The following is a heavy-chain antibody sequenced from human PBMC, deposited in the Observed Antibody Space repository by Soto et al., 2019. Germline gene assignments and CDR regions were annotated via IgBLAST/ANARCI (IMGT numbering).Heavy chain of an antibody. Sequence: QVQLQESGPGLVKPSQTLSLTCTVSGGSISSGDYYWSWIRQPPGKGLEWIGYIYYSGSTYYNPSLKSRVTISVDTSKNQFSMKLSSVTPADTAVSYCAISIAAAGIIDYWGQGTLVTLSS. J-gene: IGHJ4*02. CDR1: GGSISSGDYY. D-gene: IGHD6-13*01. V-gene: IGHV4-30-4*01. CDR2: IYYSGST. CDR3: AISIAAAGIIDY.